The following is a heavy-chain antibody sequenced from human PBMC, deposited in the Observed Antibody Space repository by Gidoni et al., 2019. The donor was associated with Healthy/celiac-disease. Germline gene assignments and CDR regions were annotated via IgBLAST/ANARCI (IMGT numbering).Heavy chain of an antibody. J-gene: IGHJ6*02. CDR3: ARDPDYDGPPDYGMDG. V-gene: IGHV1-46*01. Sequence: QVQLVQSGAEVKKPGASVKVSCKASGYTFTSYYMHWVRQAPGQGLEWMGIINPRGGSTSYEQKFQGRVTMNRDTSTSTVYMELSSLRSEDTAVYYCARDPDYDGPPDYGMDGWGQGTTVTVS. CDR1: GYTFTSYY. D-gene: IGHD4-17*01. CDR2: INPRGGST.